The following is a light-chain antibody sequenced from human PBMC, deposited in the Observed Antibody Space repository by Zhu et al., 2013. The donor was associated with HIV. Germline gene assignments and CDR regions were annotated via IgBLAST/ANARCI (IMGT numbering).Light chain of an antibody. Sequence: EIVMTQSPASMSVSAGERATFSCRASQSVGTNVAWYQQKPGQAPRLLVYGASTRATNIPARFSGSGSGTEFTLTINSLRPEDSAVYFCQQYNKWPPYTFGQGTKLHLK. V-gene: IGKV3-15*01. CDR3: QQYNKWPPYT. CDR1: QSVGTN. CDR2: GAS. J-gene: IGKJ2*01.